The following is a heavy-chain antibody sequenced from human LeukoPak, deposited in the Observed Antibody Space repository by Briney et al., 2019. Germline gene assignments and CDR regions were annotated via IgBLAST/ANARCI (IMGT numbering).Heavy chain of an antibody. CDR3: AKDWSSCSNGVCYVFDY. J-gene: IGHJ4*02. V-gene: IGHV3-23*01. D-gene: IGHD2-8*01. CDR1: GFTFSSYA. Sequence: GGSPRLSCAASGFTFSSYAMSWVRQAPGKGLEWVSAISGSGGSTYYADSVKGRFTFSRDNSKNTLYLQMNSLRAEDTAVYYCAKDWSSCSNGVCYVFDYWGQGTLVTVSS. CDR2: ISGSGGST.